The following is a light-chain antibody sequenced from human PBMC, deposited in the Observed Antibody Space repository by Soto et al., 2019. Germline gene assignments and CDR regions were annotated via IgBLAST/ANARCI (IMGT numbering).Light chain of an antibody. CDR3: GSFTTSRIWV. J-gene: IGLJ3*02. Sequence: QSVLTQPASVSGSPGQSITVSCIGSSSDFGDDKYVSWYQQQPGKGPNLLIYGVNSRPSGISNRFSGSKSGNTASLTISGLQVEDEAEYFCGSFTTSRIWVFGGGTKLTVL. V-gene: IGLV2-14*01. CDR2: GVN. CDR1: SSDFGDDKY.